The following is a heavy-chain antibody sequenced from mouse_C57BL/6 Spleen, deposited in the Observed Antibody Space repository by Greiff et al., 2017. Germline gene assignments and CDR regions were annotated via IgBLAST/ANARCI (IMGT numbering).Heavy chain of an antibody. V-gene: IGHV1-69*01. CDR1: GYTFTSYW. CDR2: IDPSDSYT. Sequence: VQLQQPGAELVMPGASVKLSCKASGYTFTSYWMHWVKQRPGQGLEWIGEIDPSDSYTNYNQKFKGKSTLTVDKSSSTAYMQLSSLTSEDSAVYYCARSEYGNPFAYWGQGTLVTVSA. J-gene: IGHJ3*01. CDR3: ARSEYGNPFAY. D-gene: IGHD2-10*02.